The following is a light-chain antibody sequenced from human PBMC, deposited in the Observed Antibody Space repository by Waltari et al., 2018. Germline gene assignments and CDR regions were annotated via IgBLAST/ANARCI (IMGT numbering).Light chain of an antibody. Sequence: QSALTQPPSASGSPGQSVTISCTGTSSAVGAYTYVSWYQQHPGKAPKPLIYEVSTRASGVPDRFSGSKSGNTASLTVSGLQAEDEADYYCASRGASKVFGGGTKLTVL. CDR2: EVS. CDR1: SSAVGAYTY. V-gene: IGLV2-8*01. J-gene: IGLJ2*01. CDR3: ASRGASKV.